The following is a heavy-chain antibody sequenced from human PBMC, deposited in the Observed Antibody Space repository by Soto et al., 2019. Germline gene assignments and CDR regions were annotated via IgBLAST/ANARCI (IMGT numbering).Heavy chain of an antibody. CDR2: IRSKANSYAT. V-gene: IGHV3-73*02. Sequence: EVQLVESGGGLVQPGGSLKLSCAASGFTFSGSAMHWVRQASGKGLEWVGRIRSKANSYATAYAASVKGRFTISRDDSKTPAYLQMNSLETEDTAVYYCTSRIAETNNDYWGQGTLVTVSS. CDR3: TSRIAETNNDY. CDR1: GFTFSGSA. D-gene: IGHD6-13*01. J-gene: IGHJ4*02.